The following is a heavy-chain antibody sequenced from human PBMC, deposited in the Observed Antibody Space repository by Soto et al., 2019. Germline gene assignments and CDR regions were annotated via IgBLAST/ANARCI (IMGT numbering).Heavy chain of an antibody. CDR3: ARHHDS. CDR2: IYYSGST. CDR1: GVSFSGYY. V-gene: IGHV4-59*08. J-gene: IGHJ4*02. Sequence: PSETLSLTCAVYGVSFSGYYWSWIRQPPGKGLEWIGYIYYSGSTNYNPSLKSRVTISVDTSKNQFSLKLSSVTAADTAVYYCARHHDSWGQGTLVTVSS.